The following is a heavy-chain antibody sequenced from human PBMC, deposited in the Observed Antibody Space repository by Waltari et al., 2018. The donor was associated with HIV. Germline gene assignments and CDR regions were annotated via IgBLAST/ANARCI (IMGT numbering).Heavy chain of an antibody. CDR3: ARVESSSRYFDY. V-gene: IGHV1-2*02. D-gene: IGHD6-13*01. Sequence: QVQLVQSGAEVKKPGASVKVYCKASGYTSTGYYMPWVRQAPGQGLEWMGWINPNSGGTNYAQKFQGRVTMTRDTSISTAYMELSRLRSDDTAVYYCARVESSSRYFDYWGQGTLVTVSS. CDR1: GYTSTGYY. CDR2: INPNSGGT. J-gene: IGHJ4*02.